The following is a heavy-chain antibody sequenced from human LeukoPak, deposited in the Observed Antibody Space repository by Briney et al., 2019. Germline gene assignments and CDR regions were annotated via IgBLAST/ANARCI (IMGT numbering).Heavy chain of an antibody. CDR3: ARMTVTSYPYFDY. J-gene: IGHJ4*02. Sequence: GEPLKISCKGSGYSFTSYWIGWVRQMPGEGLEWMGIIYPGDSDTRYSPSFQGQVTISADKSISTAYLQWSSLKASDTAMYYCARMTVTSYPYFDYWGQGTLVTVSS. CDR1: GYSFTSYW. V-gene: IGHV5-51*01. CDR2: IYPGDSDT. D-gene: IGHD4-17*01.